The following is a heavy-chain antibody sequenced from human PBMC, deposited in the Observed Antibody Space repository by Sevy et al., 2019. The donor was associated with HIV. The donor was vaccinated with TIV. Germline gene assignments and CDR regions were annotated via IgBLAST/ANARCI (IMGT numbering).Heavy chain of an antibody. Sequence: SETLSLTCTVSGGSISSYYWSWIRQPPGKGLEWIGYIYYSGSTNYNPSLKSRVAISVDTSKNQFSLKLSSVTAADTAVYYCARAYDSSGYYGYWGQGTLVTVSS. J-gene: IGHJ4*02. CDR2: IYYSGST. CDR1: GGSISSYY. CDR3: ARAYDSSGYYGY. D-gene: IGHD3-22*01. V-gene: IGHV4-59*01.